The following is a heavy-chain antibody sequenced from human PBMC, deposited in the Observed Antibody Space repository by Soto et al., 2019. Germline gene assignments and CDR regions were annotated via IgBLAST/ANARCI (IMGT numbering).Heavy chain of an antibody. D-gene: IGHD2-8*01. CDR3: AASYCTNGVCYMVSDY. Sequence: SVKVSCKASGFTFTSSAMQWVRQARGQRLEWIGWIVVGSGNTNYAQKFQERVTITRDMSTSTAYMELSSLRSEDTAVYYCAASYCTNGVCYMVSDYWGQGTLVTVSS. CDR1: GFTFTSSA. J-gene: IGHJ4*02. CDR2: IVVGSGNT. V-gene: IGHV1-58*02.